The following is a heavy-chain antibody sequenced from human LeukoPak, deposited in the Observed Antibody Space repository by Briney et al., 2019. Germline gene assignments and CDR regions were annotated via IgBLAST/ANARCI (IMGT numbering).Heavy chain of an antibody. Sequence: SETLSLTCGVSGGSITSTNYWTWVRQPPGKGLEWIGEVNLQGSTNYNPSLMGRVAISVDMSENHISLQLTSVTAADTAVYYCARSGPNGVGDYYFDYWGQGTLVIVSS. CDR1: GGSITSTNY. CDR2: VNLQGST. V-gene: IGHV4-4*02. CDR3: ARSGPNGVGDYYFDY. D-gene: IGHD2-8*01. J-gene: IGHJ4*02.